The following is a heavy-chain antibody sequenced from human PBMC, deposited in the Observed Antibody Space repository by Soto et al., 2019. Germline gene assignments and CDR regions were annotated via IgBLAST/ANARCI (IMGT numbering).Heavy chain of an antibody. V-gene: IGHV4-38-2*02. J-gene: IGHJ4*02. CDR1: GYSISSGSY. CDR3: AYGSSSAWIDY. D-gene: IGHD6-25*01. Sequence: SETLSLTCTVSGYSISSGSYWGWIRQAPGKGLEWIGSAYCSGGNTYYSPSLKSRVSISVDTSKNEFSLRLTSLTAADTAVYFCAYGSSSAWIDYWGQGTLVTVSS. CDR2: AYCSGGNT.